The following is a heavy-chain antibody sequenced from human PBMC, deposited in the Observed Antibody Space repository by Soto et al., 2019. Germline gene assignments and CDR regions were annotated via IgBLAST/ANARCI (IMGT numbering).Heavy chain of an antibody. Sequence: GGSLRLSCAASGFTFSSYGMHWVRQAPGKGLEWVAVIWYDGSNKYYADSVKGRFTISRDNSKNTLYLQMNSLRAEDTAVYYCARGGDGYNPFYYYYGMDVWGQGTTVTVSS. CDR3: ARGGDGYNPFYYYYGMDV. D-gene: IGHD5-12*01. CDR2: IWYDGSNK. V-gene: IGHV3-33*01. CDR1: GFTFSSYG. J-gene: IGHJ6*02.